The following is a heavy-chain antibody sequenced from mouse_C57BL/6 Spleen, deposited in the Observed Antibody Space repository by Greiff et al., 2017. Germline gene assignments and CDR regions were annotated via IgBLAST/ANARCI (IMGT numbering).Heavy chain of an antibody. J-gene: IGHJ3*01. CDR3: ARQKIYYDYDVAWFAY. Sequence: EVQLVESGGDLVKPGGSLKLSCAASGFTFSSYGMSWVRQTPDKRLEWVATISSGGSYTYYPDSVKGRFTISSDNAKNTLYLQMSSLKSEDTAMYYCARQKIYYDYDVAWFAYWGQGTLVTVSA. CDR2: ISSGGSYT. V-gene: IGHV5-6*01. CDR1: GFTFSSYG. D-gene: IGHD2-4*01.